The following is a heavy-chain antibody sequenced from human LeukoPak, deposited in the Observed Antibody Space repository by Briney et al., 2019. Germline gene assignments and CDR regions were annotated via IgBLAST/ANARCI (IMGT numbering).Heavy chain of an antibody. D-gene: IGHD6-13*01. CDR3: AKDLRGEDHSSWFSD. CDR1: GFTFSGYA. V-gene: IGHV3-23*01. Sequence: GGSLRLSCAASGFTFSGYAMSWVRQAPGKGLEWVSGISGSGRSTYYADPVKGRFTISRDNSKNTLYLQMNSLRAEDTAVYYCAKDLRGEDHSSWFSDWGQGTLVTVSS. CDR2: ISGSGRST. J-gene: IGHJ4*02.